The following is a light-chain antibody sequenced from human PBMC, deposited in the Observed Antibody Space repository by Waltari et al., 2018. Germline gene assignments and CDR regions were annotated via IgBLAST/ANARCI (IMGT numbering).Light chain of an antibody. J-gene: IGLJ2*01. CDR2: GNM. CDR1: SSNIGAGFD. Sequence: QSVLTQPPSLSGAPGQRVTMSCTGSSSNIGAGFDVHWYHHLPGTAPKPLIFGNMNRPSGVPDRFSASKSGASASLAITGLQSEDEAVYYCQSYDSRLSVVVFGGGTKLTVL. CDR3: QSYDSRLSVVV. V-gene: IGLV1-40*01.